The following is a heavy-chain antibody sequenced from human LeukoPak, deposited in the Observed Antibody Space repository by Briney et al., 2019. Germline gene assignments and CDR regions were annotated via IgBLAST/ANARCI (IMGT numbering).Heavy chain of an antibody. CDR3: ANWAGTADGFDGPFDF. CDR1: GGSISSYY. V-gene: IGHV4-4*07. Sequence: KPSETLSLTCTVSGGSISSYYWCWIRQPAGKGLEWIGRIYTSGSTDYNPSLKSRVTMSVDTSKNQFPLKLSSVTAADTAVYYCANWAGTADGFDGPFDFWGQGTLVTVSS. D-gene: IGHD6-13*01. CDR2: IYTSGST. J-gene: IGHJ4*02.